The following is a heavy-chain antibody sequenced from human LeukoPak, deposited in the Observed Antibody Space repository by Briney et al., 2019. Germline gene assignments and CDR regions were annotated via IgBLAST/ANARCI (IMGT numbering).Heavy chain of an antibody. D-gene: IGHD3-22*01. CDR1: VYTFTSYY. CDR3: SRDSDTSGYYPLVGY. Sequence: GASVKVSCKASVYTFTSYYMHWARQAPGQGLEWMGIINPSGGRTTYAQKIQGRVTMTRDTSTSTVYMELSGLSSEVPAVYYCSRDSDTSGYYPLVGYWGQGTLVTVSS. CDR2: INPSGGRT. V-gene: IGHV1-46*01. J-gene: IGHJ4*02.